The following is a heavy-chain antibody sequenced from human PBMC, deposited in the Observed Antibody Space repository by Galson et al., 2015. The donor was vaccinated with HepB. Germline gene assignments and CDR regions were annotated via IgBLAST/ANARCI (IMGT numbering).Heavy chain of an antibody. CDR2: INPNSGGT. Sequence: SVKVSCKASGYTFTGYYMHWVRQAPGQGLEWMGWINPNSGGTNYAQKFQGGVTMTRDTSISTAYMELSRLRSDDTAVYYCARARSRYCSGGSCPTAEDYWGQGTLVTVSS. D-gene: IGHD2-15*01. CDR3: ARARSRYCSGGSCPTAEDY. J-gene: IGHJ4*02. V-gene: IGHV1-2*02. CDR1: GYTFTGYY.